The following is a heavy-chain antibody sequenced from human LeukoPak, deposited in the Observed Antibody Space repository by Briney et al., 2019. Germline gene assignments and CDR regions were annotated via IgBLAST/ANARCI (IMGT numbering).Heavy chain of an antibody. CDR1: GGSISSGDYY. CDR3: ARDFDGDHDQDAFDM. V-gene: IGHV4-30-2*01. D-gene: IGHD4-17*01. Sequence: SETLSLTCIVSGGSISSGDYYWSWLRQPPGKGLEWIGSVYDSGETYFNPSLMSRVTMSVDRSKNQFSLKLNSVTAADTAVYYCARDFDGDHDQDAFDMWGQGTLVTVSS. CDR2: VYDSGET. J-gene: IGHJ3*02.